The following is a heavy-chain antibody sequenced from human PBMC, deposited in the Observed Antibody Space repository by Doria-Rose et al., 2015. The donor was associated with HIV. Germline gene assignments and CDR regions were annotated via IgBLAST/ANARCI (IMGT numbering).Heavy chain of an antibody. D-gene: IGHD3-10*01. CDR1: GDSISSGDSF. CDR2: ISSSCTA. CDR3: ARARNYGFPHFFDF. J-gene: IGHJ4*02. Sequence: QVQLQESGPGLVRPSQTLSLTCTVSGDSISSGDSFWSWIRQPPGKGPAWIGYISSSCTAYYCPAFRDRLTISLDASKNQFSLNLNSVTSAATAVYYCARARNYGFPHFFDFWGQGTLVTVSS. V-gene: IGHV4-30-4*01.